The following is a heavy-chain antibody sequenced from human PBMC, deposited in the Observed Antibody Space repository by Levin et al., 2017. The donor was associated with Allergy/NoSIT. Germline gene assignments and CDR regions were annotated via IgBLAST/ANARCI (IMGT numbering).Heavy chain of an antibody. D-gene: IGHD6-19*01. CDR2: ISGSGGST. CDR1: GFTFSSYA. Sequence: SCAASGFTFSSYAMSWVRQAPGKGLEWVSGISGSGGSTYYADSVRGRFTISRDNSKNTLYLQMNSLRAEDTAVYYCAKLTAYSSGWFDIWGLGTLVTVSS. CDR3: AKLTAYSSGWFDI. J-gene: IGHJ3*02. V-gene: IGHV3-23*01.